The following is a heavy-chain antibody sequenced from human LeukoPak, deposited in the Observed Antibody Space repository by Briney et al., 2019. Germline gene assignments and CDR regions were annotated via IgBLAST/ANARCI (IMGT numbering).Heavy chain of an antibody. CDR3: AREPDA. CDR2: VNDGGSA. J-gene: IGHJ5*02. V-gene: IGHV4-39*07. Sequence: SETLSLTCSVSGGSISGSRYYWGWIRQLPAKGLEWVATVNDGGSALYNPSLRSRTTISVDTSKNQFSLRLTSVTAADTAVYYCAREPDAWGQGTLVTVSS. CDR1: GGSISGSRYY.